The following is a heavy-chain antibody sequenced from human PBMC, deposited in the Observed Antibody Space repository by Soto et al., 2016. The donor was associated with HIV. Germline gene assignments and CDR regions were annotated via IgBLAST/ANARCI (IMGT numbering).Heavy chain of an antibody. CDR3: AKDRSYYESSGYLN. D-gene: IGHD3-22*01. Sequence: EVQLVESGGGVVQPGGSLRLSCVVSGFTFDDHPMHWVRQAPGKGLEWVSLISADGSNTYYADSVKGRFTISRDKSKNSLYLQMNRLRTEDTAFYYCAKDRSYYESSGYLNWGQGTLVSVPS. V-gene: IGHV3-43*02. J-gene: IGHJ4*02. CDR1: GFTFDDHP. CDR2: ISADGSNT.